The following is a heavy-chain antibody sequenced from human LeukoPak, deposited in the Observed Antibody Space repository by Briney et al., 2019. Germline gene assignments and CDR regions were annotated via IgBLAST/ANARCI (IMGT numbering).Heavy chain of an antibody. J-gene: IGHJ4*02. D-gene: IGHD6-13*01. CDR3: ARGAAAGTGNY. CDR1: GYTFTGYY. V-gene: IGHV1-2*02. Sequence: ASVKVSCKASGYTFTGYYMHWVRQAPGQGLEWMGWINPNSGGTNYAQKFQGRVTITADKSTSTAYMELSSLRSEDTAVYYCARGAAAGTGNYWGQGTLVTVSS. CDR2: INPNSGGT.